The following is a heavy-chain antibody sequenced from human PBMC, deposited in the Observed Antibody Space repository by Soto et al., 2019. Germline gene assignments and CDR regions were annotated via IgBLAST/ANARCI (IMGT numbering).Heavy chain of an antibody. CDR2: ISSSSSYI. V-gene: IGHV3-21*01. Sequence: EVQLVESGGGLVKPGGSLRLSCAASGFTFSSYTLNWVRQAPGKGLEWVSSISSSSSYIYYADSLKGRFTISRDNAKNSLYLQMNSLRAEDTAVYYCARGSSYDILSGYPADYWGQGTLVTVSS. CDR3: ARGSSYDILSGYPADY. CDR1: GFTFSSYT. J-gene: IGHJ4*02. D-gene: IGHD3-9*01.